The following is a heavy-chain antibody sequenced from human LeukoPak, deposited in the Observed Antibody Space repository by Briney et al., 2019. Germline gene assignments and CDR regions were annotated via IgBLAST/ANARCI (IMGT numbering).Heavy chain of an antibody. Sequence: SQTLSLTCTVSGDSISNSGGFYWSWIRQHPGDGLEWIGFIFYRGSTYYNPSLKSRVSMSVDTSRSQFSLRLTSVTDEDTAVYYCARISQSSGGFYYWGQGTLVTVSS. CDR2: IFYRGST. CDR3: ARISQSSGGFYY. V-gene: IGHV4-31*02. J-gene: IGHJ4*02. CDR1: GDSISNSGGFY. D-gene: IGHD2-15*01.